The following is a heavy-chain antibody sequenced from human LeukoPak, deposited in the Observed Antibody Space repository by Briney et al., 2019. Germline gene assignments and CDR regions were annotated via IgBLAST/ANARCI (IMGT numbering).Heavy chain of an antibody. CDR2: IYYSGST. CDR1: DVSISGYY. CDR3: ASERFPAYNYGNFDY. Sequence: SETLSLTCTVSDVSISGYYWSWIRQPPGKGLEWIGFIYYSGSTNYNPSFKSRVTLSVDTYKNQFSLKLSSVTAAGTAVYYCASERFPAYNYGNFDYWGQGTLVTVSS. J-gene: IGHJ4*02. V-gene: IGHV4-59*01. D-gene: IGHD5-18*01.